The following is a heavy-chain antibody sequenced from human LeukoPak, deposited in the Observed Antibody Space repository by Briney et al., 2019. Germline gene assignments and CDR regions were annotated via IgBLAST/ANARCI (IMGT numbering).Heavy chain of an antibody. CDR2: INHSGST. V-gene: IGHV4-34*01. D-gene: IGHD6-19*01. CDR3: ADRIAVDTWFDP. Sequence: SETLSLTCAVYGGSFSGYYWSWIRQPPGKGLEWIGEINHSGSTNYNPSLKSRVTISVDTSKNQFSLKLSSVTAADTAVYYCADRIAVDTWFDPWGQGTLVTLSS. CDR1: GGSFSGYY. J-gene: IGHJ5*02.